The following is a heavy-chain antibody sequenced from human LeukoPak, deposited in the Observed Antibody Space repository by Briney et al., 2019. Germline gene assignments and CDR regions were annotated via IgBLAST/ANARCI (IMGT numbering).Heavy chain of an antibody. CDR3: ARGGIAVAGPHFDY. J-gene: IGHJ4*02. D-gene: IGHD6-19*01. V-gene: IGHV4-34*01. CDR1: GGSFSGYY. Sequence: SSETLSLTCAVYGGSFSGYYWSWIRQPPGKGLEWIGEINHSGSTNYNPSLKSRVTISVDTSKNQFSLKLSSVTAADTAVYYCARGGIAVAGPHFDYWGQGTLVTVSS. CDR2: INHSGST.